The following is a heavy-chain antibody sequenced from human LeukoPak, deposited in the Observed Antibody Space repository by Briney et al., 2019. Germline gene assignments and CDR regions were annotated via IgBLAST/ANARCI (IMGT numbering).Heavy chain of an antibody. CDR3: ARGFGYGAFDI. J-gene: IGHJ3*02. V-gene: IGHV4-34*01. D-gene: IGHD3-10*01. CDR1: GGSFSGYY. CDR2: INHSGST. Sequence: SETLSLTCAVYGGSFSGYYWSWIRQPPGKGLEWIGEINHSGSTNYNPSLKSRVTISVDTSKDQSSLKLSSVTAADTAVYYCARGFGYGAFDIWGQGTMVTVSS.